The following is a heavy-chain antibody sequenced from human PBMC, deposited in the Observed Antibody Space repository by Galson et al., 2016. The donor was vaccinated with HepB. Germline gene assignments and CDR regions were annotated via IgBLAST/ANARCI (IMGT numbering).Heavy chain of an antibody. D-gene: IGHD2-15*01. CDR3: ARARRPVVVAATHIMGTTSGDAFAI. CDR2: IWYDGTNK. Sequence: SLRLSCAASGFSFSSYGMHWVRQAPGKGLGWVALIWYDGTNKYYADSVKGRFTISRDNSKNTLYLQMNSLRAEDTAVYYCARARRPVVVAATHIMGTTSGDAFAIWGQGAMVTVSS. CDR1: GFSFSSYG. J-gene: IGHJ3*02. V-gene: IGHV3-33*01.